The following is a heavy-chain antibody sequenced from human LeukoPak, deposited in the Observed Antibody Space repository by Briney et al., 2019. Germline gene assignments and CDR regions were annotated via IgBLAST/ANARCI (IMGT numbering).Heavy chain of an antibody. V-gene: IGHV3-21*04. CDR2: ITRSSSYI. CDR1: GFTFSSYN. D-gene: IGHD1-7*01. Sequence: GGSLRLSCAASGFTFSSYNMNWVRQAPGKGLEWVSSITRSSSYIYYADSVKGRFTISRDNSKNTLFLQMNSLIAEDTAVYYCAKRRGLELLYYYYMDVWGKGTTVTVSS. CDR3: AKRRGLELLYYYYMDV. J-gene: IGHJ6*03.